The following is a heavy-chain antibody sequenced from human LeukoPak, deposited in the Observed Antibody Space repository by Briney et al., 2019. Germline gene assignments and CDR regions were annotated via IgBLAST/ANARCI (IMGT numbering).Heavy chain of an antibody. CDR1: DGSISSALYY. CDR2: IYDSGST. J-gene: IGHJ4*02. V-gene: IGHV4-61*01. Sequence: SQTLSLTCTVSDGSISSALYYWSWIRQPPGKGLEWIGYIYDSGSTNYNPSLKSRVTISVDTSKNQFSLKLRSVTAADTAVYYCARGEITMVRGVPSLGYWGQGTLVTVSS. D-gene: IGHD3-10*01. CDR3: ARGEITMVRGVPSLGY.